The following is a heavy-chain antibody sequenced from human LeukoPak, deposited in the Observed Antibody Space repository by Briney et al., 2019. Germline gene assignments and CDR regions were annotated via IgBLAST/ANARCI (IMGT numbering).Heavy chain of an antibody. CDR2: IQYDGSNK. Sequence: GGSLRLSCAASGFTFSSYGMHWVRQAPGKGLEWVAFIQYDGSNKYYADSVKGRFTISRDNSKNTLYLQMNSLRAEDTAVYYCASLMYQLLIFDYWGQGTLVTVSS. CDR3: ASLMYQLLIFDY. J-gene: IGHJ4*02. CDR1: GFTFSSYG. D-gene: IGHD2-2*01. V-gene: IGHV3-30*02.